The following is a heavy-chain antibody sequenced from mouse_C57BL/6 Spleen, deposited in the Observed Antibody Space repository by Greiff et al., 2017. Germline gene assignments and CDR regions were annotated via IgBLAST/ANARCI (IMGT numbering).Heavy chain of an antibody. CDR2: IYPGDGDT. V-gene: IGHV1-80*01. J-gene: IGHJ1*03. Sequence: QVQLQQSGAELVKPGASVKISCKASGYAFSSYWMNWVKQRPGKGLEWIGQIYPGDGDTNSNGKFKGKATLTADKSSSTAYMQLSSLTSEDSAVYFCARWDPSYWYFDVWGTGTTVTVSS. CDR1: GYAFSSYW. D-gene: IGHD4-1*01. CDR3: ARWDPSYWYFDV.